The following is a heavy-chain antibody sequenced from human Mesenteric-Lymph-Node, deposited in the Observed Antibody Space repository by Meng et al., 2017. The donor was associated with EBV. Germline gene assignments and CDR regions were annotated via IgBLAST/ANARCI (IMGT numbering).Heavy chain of an antibody. CDR2: MNPNTGNI. CDR1: GYTFTSYD. CDR3: ARTLTGNWHFDL. J-gene: IGHJ2*01. Sequence: QVQLVQSGAEVKKPGASVKVSCKASGYTFTSYDINWVRQAPGQGLEWMGWMNPNTGNIGYAQSFQGRVTMTRDTSISTAYMELSSLRSEDTAVYYCARTLTGNWHFDLWGRGTLVTVSS. D-gene: IGHD1-20*01. V-gene: IGHV1-8*01.